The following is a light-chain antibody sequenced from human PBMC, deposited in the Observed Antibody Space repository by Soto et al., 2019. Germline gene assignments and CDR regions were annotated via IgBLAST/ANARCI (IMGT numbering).Light chain of an antibody. CDR3: SSYTSSSTRV. J-gene: IGLJ3*02. CDR2: EVS. CDR1: SSDVGGYNY. Sequence: QSALTQPASVSGSPGQSITISCTGTSSDVGGYNYVSWYQQHPGKAPKLMIYEVSNRPSGVSNRFSGSKSDNTASLTISGLQAEDEAEYYCSSYTSSSTRVFGGGTKL. V-gene: IGLV2-14*01.